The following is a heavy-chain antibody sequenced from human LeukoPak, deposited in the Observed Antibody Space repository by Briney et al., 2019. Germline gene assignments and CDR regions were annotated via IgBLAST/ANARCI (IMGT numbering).Heavy chain of an antibody. V-gene: IGHV5-51*01. D-gene: IGHD3-22*01. J-gene: IGHJ4*02. CDR3: ARYYYDTSGSDLFDY. CDR1: GYGFTSYW. Sequence: PGESLKISCKGSGYGFTSYWIGWVRQMAGKGLEWMGIIYPGDSDTRYSPSFQGQVTISADKSISTAYLQWSSLKASDTAMYYCARYYYDTSGSDLFDYWGQGTLVTVSS. CDR2: IYPGDSDT.